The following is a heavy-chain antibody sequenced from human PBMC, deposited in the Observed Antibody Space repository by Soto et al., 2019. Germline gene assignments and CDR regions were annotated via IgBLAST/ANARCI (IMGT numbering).Heavy chain of an antibody. D-gene: IGHD7-27*01. CDR2: IHYSGIT. Sequence: QVQLQESGPGLVKPSETLSLTCTVSGGSISSYYWSWLRQSPGKRLEWIGYIHYSGITKYNPSLKSRVTISLDTSKNQFSLKLSSVTAADSAVYYCARHPGASFDYGGQGTLVTVSS. CDR3: ARHPGASFDY. J-gene: IGHJ4*02. V-gene: IGHV4-59*01. CDR1: GGSISSYY.